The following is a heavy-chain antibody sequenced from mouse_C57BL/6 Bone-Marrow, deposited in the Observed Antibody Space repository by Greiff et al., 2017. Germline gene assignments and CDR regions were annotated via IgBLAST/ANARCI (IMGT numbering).Heavy chain of an antibody. V-gene: IGHV1-58*01. CDR2: IYLGNGYT. Sequence: EVKLMEPGAELVRPGSSVKMSCKTSGYTFTSYGINWVKQRPGQGLEWIGYIYLGNGYTEYNEKFKGKATLTSDTASSTAYMQLSSLTSEDSAIYFCARGAYDYDALEDYWGQGNSVTVSS. CDR3: ARGAYDYDALEDY. J-gene: IGHJ4*01. CDR1: GYTFTSYG. D-gene: IGHD2-4*01.